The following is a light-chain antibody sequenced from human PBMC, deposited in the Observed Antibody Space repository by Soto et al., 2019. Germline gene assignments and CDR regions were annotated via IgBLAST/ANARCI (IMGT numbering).Light chain of an antibody. CDR2: AAS. Sequence: DIQMPQSRSSLSASVGDRVTITFRASQIISSYLNWYQQEPGKAPKLLIYAASSLQSGVPSRFSGSGSGTDFTLTISXLQPEDFATYYCQQSYSTPTFGQGTKVDIK. V-gene: IGKV1-39*01. J-gene: IGKJ1*01. CDR1: QIISSY. CDR3: QQSYSTPT.